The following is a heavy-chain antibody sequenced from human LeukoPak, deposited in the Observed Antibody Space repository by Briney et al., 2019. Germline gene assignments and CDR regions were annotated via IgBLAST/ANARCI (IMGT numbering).Heavy chain of an antibody. CDR3: ARGHDGAVAYY. V-gene: IGHV1-8*01. CDR1: GYTFTSYD. D-gene: IGHD6-19*01. CDR2: MNPNSGNT. J-gene: IGHJ4*02. Sequence: ASVKVSCKASGYTFTSYDINWVRQATGQGREWMVWMNPNSGNTGYAQKFQGRVTITRTTSISTAYMELSSLRAEDTAVYYCARGHDGAVAYYWGQGTLVTVSS.